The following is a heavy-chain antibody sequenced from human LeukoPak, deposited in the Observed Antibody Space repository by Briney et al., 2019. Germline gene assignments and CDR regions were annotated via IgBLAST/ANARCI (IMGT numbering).Heavy chain of an antibody. CDR1: GYTFTGYY. CDR3: ARDLVTVAGRSFDY. D-gene: IGHD2/OR15-2a*01. CDR2: INPNSGGT. Sequence: APVKVSCKASGYTFTGYYMHWVRQAPGQGLEWMGWINPNSGGTNYAQKFQGRVTMTRDTSISTAYMELSRLRSDDTAVYYCARDLVTVAGRSFDYWGQGTLVTVSS. V-gene: IGHV1-2*02. J-gene: IGHJ4*02.